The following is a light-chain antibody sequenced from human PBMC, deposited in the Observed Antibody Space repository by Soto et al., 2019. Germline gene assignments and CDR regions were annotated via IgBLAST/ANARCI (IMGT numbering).Light chain of an antibody. J-gene: IGKJ5*01. CDR3: QQYNNWLLIT. Sequence: EIVMTQSPATLSVSPGERATLSCRASQSVSSNLAWYQQKPGQPPRLLIYGASTRATGIPARFSGSGSGTEFTLTISSLQSEDFAVYYCQQYNNWLLITFGQGTRLDIK. CDR1: QSVSSN. CDR2: GAS. V-gene: IGKV3-15*01.